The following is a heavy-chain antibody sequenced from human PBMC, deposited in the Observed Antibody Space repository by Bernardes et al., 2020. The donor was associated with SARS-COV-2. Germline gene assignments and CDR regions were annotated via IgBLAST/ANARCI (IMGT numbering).Heavy chain of an antibody. CDR2: INSDGSST. Sequence: GGSLRLSCAASGFTFSSYWMHWVRQAPGKGLVWVSRINSDGSSTSYADSVKGRFTISRDNAKNTLYLQMNSLRAEDTAVYYCARDMYQSGYSSGWYHYYYGMDVWGQGTTVTVSS. J-gene: IGHJ6*02. D-gene: IGHD6-19*01. CDR3: ARDMYQSGYSSGWYHYYYGMDV. V-gene: IGHV3-74*01. CDR1: GFTFSSYW.